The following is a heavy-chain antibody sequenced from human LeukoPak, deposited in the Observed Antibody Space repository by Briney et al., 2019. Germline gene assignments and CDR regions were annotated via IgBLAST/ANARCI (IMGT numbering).Heavy chain of an antibody. CDR2: ISYDGSSE. CDR3: ARKGGSRFLGRYKYYGLDV. Sequence: GGSLRLSCAASGFTFNDYIIHWVRQAPGKGLEWVALISYDGSSEYYADSVKGRFTISRGNSKNTLYLQMNSLRVEDTAVYYCARKGGSRFLGRYKYYGLDVWGQGTTVTVS. V-gene: IGHV3-30*04. J-gene: IGHJ6*02. CDR1: GFTFNDYI. D-gene: IGHD3-3*01.